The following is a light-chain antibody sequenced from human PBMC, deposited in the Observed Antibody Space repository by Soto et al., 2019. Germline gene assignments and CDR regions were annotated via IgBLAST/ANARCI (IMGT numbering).Light chain of an antibody. CDR3: MQGTHWQIT. CDR1: QSLVHSDGSAY. V-gene: IGKV2-30*02. J-gene: IGKJ5*01. Sequence: DVVMTQSPLSLPVTLGQPASITCRSNQSLVHSDGSAYFSWFQQRPGRSPRRLIYKVSNRDSGVPTRFSGSGSGTDFALKISRVEAEDVGVYYCMQGTHWQITCVKGTRLEIK. CDR2: KVS.